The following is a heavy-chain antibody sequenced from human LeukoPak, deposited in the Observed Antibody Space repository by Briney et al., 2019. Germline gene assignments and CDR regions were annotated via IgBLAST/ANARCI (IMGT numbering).Heavy chain of an antibody. CDR1: GFTFSSYE. D-gene: IGHD5-12*01. Sequence: TGGSLRLSCAASGFTFSSYEMNWVRQAPGKGLEWVSYISSSGGIIYYADSVKGRFTISRDNAKISLYLQMNSLRADDTAVYYCARAGGYSGYDSNWFDPWGQGTLVTVSS. J-gene: IGHJ5*02. V-gene: IGHV3-48*03. CDR3: ARAGGYSGYDSNWFDP. CDR2: ISSSGGII.